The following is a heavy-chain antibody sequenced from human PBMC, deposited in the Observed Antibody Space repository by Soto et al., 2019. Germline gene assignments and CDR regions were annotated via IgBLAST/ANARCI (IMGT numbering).Heavy chain of an antibody. J-gene: IGHJ5*02. Sequence: SETLSLTCTVSGGSISSYYWSWIRQPPGKGLEWIGYIYYSESTNYNPSLKSRVTISVDTSKNQFSLKLSSVTAADTAVYYCARGTMVRGVIMAPWGQGTLVTVSS. V-gene: IGHV4-59*01. D-gene: IGHD3-10*01. CDR3: ARGTMVRGVIMAP. CDR1: GGSISSYY. CDR2: IYYSEST.